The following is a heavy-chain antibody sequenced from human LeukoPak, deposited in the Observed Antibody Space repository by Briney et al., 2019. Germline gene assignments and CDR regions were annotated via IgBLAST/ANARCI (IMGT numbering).Heavy chain of an antibody. CDR2: ICSSGST. Sequence: SETLSLTCTVSGGSISSYYWIWIRQPAGKGLEWIGRICSSGSTIYNPSLKSRVTMSLDMSNNHFSLELTSVTAADTAVYYCARDRASDGSDQLDPWGQGTLVTVSS. D-gene: IGHD3-10*01. CDR3: ARDRASDGSDQLDP. J-gene: IGHJ5*02. V-gene: IGHV4-4*07. CDR1: GGSISSYY.